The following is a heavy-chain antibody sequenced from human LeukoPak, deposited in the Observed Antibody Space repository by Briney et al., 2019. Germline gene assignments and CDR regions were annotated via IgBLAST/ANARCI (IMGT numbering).Heavy chain of an antibody. D-gene: IGHD6-19*01. CDR1: GYTFTGYY. CDR3: ARDLGSGWYKLPYDY. Sequence: ASVKVSCKASGYTFTGYYMHWVRQAPGKGLEWMGWINPNSGGTNYAQKFQGRVTMTRDTSISTAYMELSRLRSDDTGVYYCARDLGSGWYKLPYDYWGQGTLVTVSS. CDR2: INPNSGGT. V-gene: IGHV1-2*02. J-gene: IGHJ4*02.